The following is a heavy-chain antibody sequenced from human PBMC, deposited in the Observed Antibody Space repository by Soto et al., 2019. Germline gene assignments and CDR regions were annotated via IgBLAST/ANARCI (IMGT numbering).Heavy chain of an antibody. D-gene: IGHD5-12*01. J-gene: IGHJ3*02. Sequence: PGESLKISCKGSGHSFTSYWIGWVRQMPGKGLEWMGIIYPGDSDTRYSPSFQGQVTISADKSISTAYLQWSSLKASDTAMYYCARHKRIVATISTTKSPYAFDIWGQGTMVTVSS. CDR2: IYPGDSDT. V-gene: IGHV5-51*01. CDR3: ARHKRIVATISTTKSPYAFDI. CDR1: GHSFTSYW.